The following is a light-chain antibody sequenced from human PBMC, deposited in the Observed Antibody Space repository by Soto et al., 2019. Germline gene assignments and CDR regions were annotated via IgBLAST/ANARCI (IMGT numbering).Light chain of an antibody. CDR2: GAS. V-gene: IGKV3-15*01. Sequence: ERVLTQSPATLSVSPGERATLSCRASQSVSSNLAWYQQKPGQAPRLLIYGASTRATGIPARFSGSGSGTEFTPTISSLQSEDFAVYYCQQYNNWPRTFGQGTKVDIK. CDR3: QQYNNWPRT. J-gene: IGKJ1*01. CDR1: QSVSSN.